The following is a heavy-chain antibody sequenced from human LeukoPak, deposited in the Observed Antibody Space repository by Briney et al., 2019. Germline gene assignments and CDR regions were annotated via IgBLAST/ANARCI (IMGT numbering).Heavy chain of an antibody. Sequence: GASVKVSCKASGYAFTSYYMHWVRQAPGQGLEWMGIINPSGGSTSYAQKFQGRVTMTRDTSTSTVYMELSSLRSEDTAVYYCARDGIGDHFWSLFDYWGQGTLVTVSS. CDR1: GYAFTSYY. V-gene: IGHV1-46*01. J-gene: IGHJ4*02. CDR2: INPSGGST. D-gene: IGHD3-3*02. CDR3: ARDGIGDHFWSLFDY.